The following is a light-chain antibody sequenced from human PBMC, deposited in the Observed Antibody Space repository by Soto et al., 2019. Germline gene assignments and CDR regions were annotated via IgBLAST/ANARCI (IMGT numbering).Light chain of an antibody. J-gene: IGLJ1*01. CDR2: NND. V-gene: IGLV1-44*01. CDR3: SAWDDTLNGYV. CDR1: SSNIGSYS. Sequence: QSVLTQPPSASGTPGQRVTISCSGGSSNIGSYSVNWYHQFPGTAPKLLVSNNDQRPSGVPDRFSGSKSGTSASLAISGLQSDDEADYYCSAWDDTLNGYVFGAGTKVTVL.